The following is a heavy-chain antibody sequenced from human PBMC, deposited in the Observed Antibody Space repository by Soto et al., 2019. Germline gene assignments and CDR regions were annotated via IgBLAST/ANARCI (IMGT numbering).Heavy chain of an antibody. D-gene: IGHD6-19*01. Sequence: EVQLLASGGGLVQPGGSLTLSCAASGFTFSDYTMTWVRQAPGKVLECVSVILSDHNTDYADSVRGRFTISRDNSKNTLYLAMNSLRAEDTSVYYCARRTSGYFGYWGQGALVTVSS. CDR2: ILSDHNT. CDR3: ARRTSGYFGY. CDR1: GFTFSDYT. V-gene: IGHV3-23*03. J-gene: IGHJ4*02.